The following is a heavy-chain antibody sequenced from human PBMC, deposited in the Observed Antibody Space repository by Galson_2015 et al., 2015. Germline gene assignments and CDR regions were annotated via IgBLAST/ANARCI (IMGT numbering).Heavy chain of an antibody. CDR2: ISWNSGSM. CDR1: GFTFDDYA. D-gene: IGHD6-19*01. CDR3: AKDDSSAWSSAGS. J-gene: IGHJ5*02. Sequence: SLRLSCAASGFTFDDYAMHWVRQAPGKGLEWVSSISWNSGSMGYADSVKGRFTISRDNAKHSLYLQMNSLRPEDTALYFCAKDDSSAWSSAGSWGRGTLVTVSS. V-gene: IGHV3-9*01.